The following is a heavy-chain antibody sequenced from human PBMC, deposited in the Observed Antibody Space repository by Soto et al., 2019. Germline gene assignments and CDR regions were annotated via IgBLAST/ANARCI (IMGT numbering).Heavy chain of an antibody. CDR2: ISSSSSYI. Sequence: GGSLRLSCAASGLTFCSYSMNWVRQAPGKGLEWVSSISSSSSYIYYADSVKGRFTISRDNAKNSLYLQMNSLRAEDTAVYYCARVSGVVIMAATRYGMDVWGQGTTVTVSS. J-gene: IGHJ6*02. CDR3: ARVSGVVIMAATRYGMDV. D-gene: IGHD3-3*01. V-gene: IGHV3-21*01. CDR1: GLTFCSYS.